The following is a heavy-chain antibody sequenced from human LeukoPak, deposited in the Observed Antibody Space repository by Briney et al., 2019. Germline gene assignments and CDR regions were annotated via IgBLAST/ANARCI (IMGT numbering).Heavy chain of an antibody. V-gene: IGHV3-23*01. Sequence: GSLRLSCAASGFTLSSYAMSWVRQGPGKGLEWVSAISVSGNTYHADSVKGRFTISRDSSKNTLYLQMNSLRAGDAAVYYCAKDRASSWWYFDLWGRGTLVTVSS. CDR3: AKDRASSWWYFDL. CDR2: ISVSGNT. J-gene: IGHJ2*01. CDR1: GFTLSSYA. D-gene: IGHD1-26*01.